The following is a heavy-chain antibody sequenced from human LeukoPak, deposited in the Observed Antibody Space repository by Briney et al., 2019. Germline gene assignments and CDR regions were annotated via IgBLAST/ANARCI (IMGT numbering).Heavy chain of an antibody. Sequence: GASVKVSCKASGYTFNGYYMHWVRQAPGQGLEWMGWLNPDSAGTNYAQRFQGRVTMTRDPSISTAYMELSRLKSDDTAVYYCARDTTGTYYYDSSGYNDAFDIWGQGTMVTVSS. J-gene: IGHJ3*02. V-gene: IGHV1-2*02. CDR1: GYTFNGYY. CDR3: ARDTTGTYYYDSSGYNDAFDI. CDR2: LNPDSAGT. D-gene: IGHD3-22*01.